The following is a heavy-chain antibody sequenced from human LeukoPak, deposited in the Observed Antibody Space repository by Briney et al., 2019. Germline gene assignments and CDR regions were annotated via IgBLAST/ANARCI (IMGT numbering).Heavy chain of an antibody. CDR3: ARDAYFFGTGSFDY. CDR2: ISWNSGSI. CDR1: GFTFDDYA. J-gene: IGHJ4*02. V-gene: IGHV3-9*01. D-gene: IGHD3-10*01. Sequence: GRSLRLSCAASGFTFDDYAMHWVRQAPGKGLEWVSGISWNSGSIGYADSVKGRFTISRDNAKNSLYLQMNSLKAEDTAVYYCARDAYFFGTGSFDYWGQGAQVTVSS.